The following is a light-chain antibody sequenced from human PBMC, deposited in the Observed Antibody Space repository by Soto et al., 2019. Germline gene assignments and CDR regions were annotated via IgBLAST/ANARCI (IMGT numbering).Light chain of an antibody. CDR2: EVS. CDR3: ASYTGSDTLV. CDR1: SSDVGGYNY. J-gene: IGLJ2*01. V-gene: IGLV2-8*01. Sequence: QSVLTQPPSASWSPGQSATISCTGTSSDVGGYNYVSWYQQHPGKAPKLMIYEVSKRPSGVPDRLSGSKSGNTASLTVSGLQVEDEADYYCASYTGSDTLVFGGGTKLTVL.